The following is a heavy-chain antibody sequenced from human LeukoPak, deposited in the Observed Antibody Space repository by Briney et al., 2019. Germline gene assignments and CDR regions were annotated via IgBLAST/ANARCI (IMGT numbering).Heavy chain of an antibody. J-gene: IGHJ3*02. Sequence: SETLSLTCTVSGDSTSSGSYYWSWIRQPAGKGLEWIGRIYSSGSTNYNPSLKSRVTIPSDTSKNQFSLKLSSVTGADTAVYYCAGTATNGGAFDIWGQGTMVTVSS. CDR2: IYSSGST. CDR3: AGTATNGGAFDI. V-gene: IGHV4-61*02. D-gene: IGHD2-8*01. CDR1: GDSTSSGSYY.